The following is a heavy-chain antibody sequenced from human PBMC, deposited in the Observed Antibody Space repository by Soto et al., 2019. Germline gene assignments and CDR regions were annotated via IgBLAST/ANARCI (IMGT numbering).Heavy chain of an antibody. CDR1: GFTFSSYA. V-gene: IGHV3-30-3*01. Sequence: QVQLVESGGGVVQPGRSLRLSCAASGFTFSSYAMHWVRQAPGKGLEWVAVISYDGSNKYYADSVKGRFTISRDNSKNTLYLQMNSLRAEDTAVYYCARVSGRYCSSTSCYTPEMAPTWGQGTLVTVSS. CDR2: ISYDGSNK. D-gene: IGHD2-2*02. J-gene: IGHJ5*02. CDR3: ARVSGRYCSSTSCYTPEMAPT.